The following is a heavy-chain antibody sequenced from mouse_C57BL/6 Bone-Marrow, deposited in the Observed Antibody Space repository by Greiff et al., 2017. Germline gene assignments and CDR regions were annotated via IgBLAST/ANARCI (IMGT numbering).Heavy chain of an antibody. Sequence: EVQGVESGGGLVQPGGSLKLSCAASGFTFSDYGMAWVRQAPRKGPEWVAFISNLAYSIYYADTVTGRFTISRENAKNTLYLEMSSLRSEDTAMYYCASLDYAMDYWGQGTSVTVSS. CDR3: ASLDYAMDY. CDR1: GFTFSDYG. V-gene: IGHV5-15*01. J-gene: IGHJ4*01. CDR2: ISNLAYSI.